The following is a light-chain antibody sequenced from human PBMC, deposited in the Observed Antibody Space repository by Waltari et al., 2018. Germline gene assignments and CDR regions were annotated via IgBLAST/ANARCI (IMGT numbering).Light chain of an antibody. J-gene: IGKJ4*01. V-gene: IGKV3-11*01. Sequence: IVLTQSPATLSLSPGESATLSCRASQSVGTYLAWYQHKRGQAPRLLIYDASNRATGIPARFSGSGSGTDFTLTISSLEPEDFVIYYCHQRNTWPLLTFGGGTKVEIK. CDR3: HQRNTWPLLT. CDR2: DAS. CDR1: QSVGTY.